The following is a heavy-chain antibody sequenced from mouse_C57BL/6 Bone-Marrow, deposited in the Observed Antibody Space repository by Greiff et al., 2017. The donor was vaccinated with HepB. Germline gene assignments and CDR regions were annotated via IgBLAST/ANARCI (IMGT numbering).Heavy chain of an antibody. D-gene: IGHD2-3*01. CDR2: IDPENGDT. CDR1: GFNIKDDY. V-gene: IGHV14-4*01. CDR3: TTGWLYFDY. Sequence: VQLQQSGAELVRPGASVKLSCTASGFNIKDDYMHWVKQRPEQGLEWIGWIDPENGDTEYASKFQGKATITADTSSNTAYLQLSSLTYEDTAVYYCTTGWLYFDYWGQGTTLTVSS. J-gene: IGHJ2*01.